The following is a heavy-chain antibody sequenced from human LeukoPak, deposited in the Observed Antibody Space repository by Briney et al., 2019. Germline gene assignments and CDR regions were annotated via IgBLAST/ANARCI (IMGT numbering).Heavy chain of an antibody. CDR1: GFPFGTYW. Sequence: PGGSLRLSCEGSGFPFGTYWMSWVRQAPGKGLEWVASIKHDGREEHYVDSIKGRFAISRDNGKNSVYLQMNNLRVEDTAMYYCSREFHPWGQGTLVIVSS. V-gene: IGHV3-7*01. J-gene: IGHJ5*02. CDR3: SREFHP. CDR2: IKHDGREE.